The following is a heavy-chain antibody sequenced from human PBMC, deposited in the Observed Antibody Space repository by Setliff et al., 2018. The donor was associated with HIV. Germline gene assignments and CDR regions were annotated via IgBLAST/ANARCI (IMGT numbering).Heavy chain of an antibody. CDR3: ARDRICSGGSCYVGWFDP. J-gene: IGHJ5*02. D-gene: IGHD2-15*01. V-gene: IGHV4-38-2*02. Sequence: SETLSLTCAVSGYSISSGYYWGWIRQPPGKGLEWIGSIYHSGSTYYNPSLKSRVTISLDTSKNQFSLKLSSVTAADTAVYYCARDRICSGGSCYVGWFDPWGQGTLVTVSS. CDR1: GYSISSGYY. CDR2: IYHSGST.